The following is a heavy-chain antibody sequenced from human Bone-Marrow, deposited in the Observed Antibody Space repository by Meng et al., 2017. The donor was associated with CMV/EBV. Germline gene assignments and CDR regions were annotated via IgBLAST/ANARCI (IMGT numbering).Heavy chain of an antibody. CDR2: IYYSGST. D-gene: IGHD6-13*01. Sequence: SETLSLTCTVSGGSISNYYWSWIRQPPGKGLEWIGYIYYSGSTNYNPSHKSRVTITVDTSKNKFPLKLSSVTAAETAVYYCAKTRIAAAGRLYFEHWGQGTLVTVSS. CDR3: AKTRIAAAGRLYFEH. J-gene: IGHJ1*01. V-gene: IGHV4-59*01. CDR1: GGSISNYY.